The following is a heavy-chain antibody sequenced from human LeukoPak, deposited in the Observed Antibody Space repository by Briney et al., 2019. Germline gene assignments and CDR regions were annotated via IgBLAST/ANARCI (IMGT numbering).Heavy chain of an antibody. J-gene: IGHJ4*02. Sequence: PGRSLRLSCAASGFTFSRYAMHWVRQAPGKGLELVAVISYDGSNIYNADSVKGRFSISRDNSKNTLYLQMNSLRAEDTAVYYCVRDTQWLVPDYWGQGTLVTVSS. CDR1: GFTFSRYA. D-gene: IGHD6-19*01. V-gene: IGHV3-30-3*01. CDR3: VRDTQWLVPDY. CDR2: ISYDGSNI.